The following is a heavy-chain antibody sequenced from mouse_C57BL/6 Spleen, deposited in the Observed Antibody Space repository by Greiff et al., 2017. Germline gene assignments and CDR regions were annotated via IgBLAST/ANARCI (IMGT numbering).Heavy chain of an antibody. D-gene: IGHD1-1*01. Sequence: VQGVESGAELARPGASVKLSCKASGYTFTSYGISWVKQRTGQGLEWIGEIYPRSGNTYYNEKFKGKATLTADKSSSTAYMELRSLTSEDSAVYFGARRVTTVVEGAWFAYWGQGTLVTVSA. CDR1: GYTFTSYG. V-gene: IGHV1-81*01. CDR3: ARRVTTVVEGAWFAY. CDR2: IYPRSGNT. J-gene: IGHJ3*01.